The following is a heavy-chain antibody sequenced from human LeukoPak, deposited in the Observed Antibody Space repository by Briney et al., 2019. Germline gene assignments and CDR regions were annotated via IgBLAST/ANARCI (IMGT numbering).Heavy chain of an antibody. D-gene: IGHD5-18*01. V-gene: IGHV3-20*04. CDR2: INWNGRIT. Sequence: GESLRLSCAASGFTFDDYAMNWVRQVPGRGLEWVSGINWNGRITEYADSVKDRFTISRQNTENSLYLYMNNLGGEDTALYFCARGWVQLWSRVTYYYMEVGGIGTTVTVSS. CDR3: ARGWVQLWSRVTYYYMEV. CDR1: GFTFDDYA. J-gene: IGHJ6*03.